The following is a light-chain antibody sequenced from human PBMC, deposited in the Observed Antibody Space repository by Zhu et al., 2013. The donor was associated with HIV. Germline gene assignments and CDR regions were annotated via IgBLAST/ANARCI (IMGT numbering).Light chain of an antibody. V-gene: IGKV1-17*01. CDR1: QGIRND. Sequence: DIQMTQSPSSLSASVGDRVTITCRASQGIRNDLGWYQQKPGKAPKRLLYSISTLQSGVPSRFSGSGSGTEFTLTISRLEPEDFAVYYCQQYGSSPWTFGQGTKVEIK. CDR3: QQYGSSPWT. CDR2: SIS. J-gene: IGKJ1*01.